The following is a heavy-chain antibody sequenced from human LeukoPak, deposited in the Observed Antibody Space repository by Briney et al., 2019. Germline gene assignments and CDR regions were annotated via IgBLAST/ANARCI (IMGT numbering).Heavy chain of an antibody. CDR1: GYTFTSYD. V-gene: IGHV1-8*01. J-gene: IGHJ5*02. D-gene: IGHD3-10*01. CDR3: ARVLPRSHSGSYYNRRRTANWFDP. Sequence: GASVKVSCKASGYTFTSYDINWVRQATGQGLEWMGWMNPNSGNAGYAQKFQGRVTMTRNTSISTAYMELSSLRSEDTAVYYCARVLPRSHSGSYYNRRRTANWFDPWGQGTLVTVSS. CDR2: MNPNSGNA.